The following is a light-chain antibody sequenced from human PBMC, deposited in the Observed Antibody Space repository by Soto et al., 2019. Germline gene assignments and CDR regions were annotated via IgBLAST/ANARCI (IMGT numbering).Light chain of an antibody. V-gene: IGKV3-20*01. Sequence: EIVLTQSPGTLSLSPGERATLSCRASQSVNNNYVAWYQQKPGQAPRLVIYGASSRATGIPDRFSGSGSGIDFTLTISRLEPEDFAVYYCQQYGSPPLTFGGGTKVEI. J-gene: IGKJ4*01. CDR3: QQYGSPPLT. CDR2: GAS. CDR1: QSVNNNY.